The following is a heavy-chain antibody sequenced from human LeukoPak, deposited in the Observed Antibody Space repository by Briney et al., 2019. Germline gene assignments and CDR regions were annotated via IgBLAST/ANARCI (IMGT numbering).Heavy chain of an antibody. V-gene: IGHV4-59*01. CDR3: ARGGDYCNSFDP. J-gene: IGHJ5*02. CDR2: IYYRGST. CDR1: GGSIRGYY. D-gene: IGHD4-17*01. Sequence: SETLSLTCSVSGGSIRGYYWNWIRQPPGKGLEWIGYIYYRGSTNYNPSLKSRVTISGDKSKRQFSLNLTSVPAAATAVYYCARGGDYCNSFDPWGQGTLVSVSS.